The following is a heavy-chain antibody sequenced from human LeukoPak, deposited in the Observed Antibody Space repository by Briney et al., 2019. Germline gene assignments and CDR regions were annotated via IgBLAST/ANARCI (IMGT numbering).Heavy chain of an antibody. Sequence: HPGGSLRLSCAASGFTFSSYAIHWVRQAPGKGLEWVALISFDGSNKYYADSVKGRFTISRDNSKNTLYLQMNSLRAEDTAIYYCARDERLLSFLKWGQGTLVTVSS. D-gene: IGHD3-3*01. V-gene: IGHV3-30*04. CDR1: GFTFSSYA. CDR3: ARDERLLSFLK. J-gene: IGHJ4*02. CDR2: ISFDGSNK.